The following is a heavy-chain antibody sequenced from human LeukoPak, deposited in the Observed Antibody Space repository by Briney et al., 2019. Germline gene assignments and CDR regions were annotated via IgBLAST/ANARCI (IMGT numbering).Heavy chain of an antibody. V-gene: IGHV5-51*01. CDR1: GYSITSYW. CDR3: ARHRTMINWFDP. J-gene: IGHJ5*02. CDR2: IYPGDSDT. Sequence: GESLKISLKGSGYSITSYWIDWVRPLPGKGLDWMGIIYPGDSDTRYSPSFQGQVTISADRSTSTAYLHWSSLKASDTAMYYCARHRTMINWFDPWGQGTLVTVSS. D-gene: IGHD3-22*01.